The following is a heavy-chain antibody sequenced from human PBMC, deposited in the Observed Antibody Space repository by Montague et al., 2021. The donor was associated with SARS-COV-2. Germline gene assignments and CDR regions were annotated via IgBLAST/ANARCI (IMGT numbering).Heavy chain of an antibody. V-gene: IGHV4-59*01. J-gene: IGHJ5*02. Sequence: LCLTCTVSNGSISSYYWSWVRQPPGKRLEWIGYIYYRGSTNYNPSLESRVTISVDTSKNQFSLKLRSVTAADTAVYFCAREGLNNWFDPWGQGTLVIVSS. CDR3: AREGLNNWFDP. CDR2: IYYRGST. CDR1: NGSISSYY.